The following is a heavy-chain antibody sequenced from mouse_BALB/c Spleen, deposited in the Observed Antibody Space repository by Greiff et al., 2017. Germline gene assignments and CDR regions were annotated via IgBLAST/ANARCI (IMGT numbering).Heavy chain of an antibody. V-gene: IGHV5-17*02. Sequence: EVHLVESGGGLVQPGGSRKLSCAASGFTFSSFGMHWVRQAPEKGLEWVAYISSGSSTIYYADTVKGRFTISRDNPKNTLFLQMTSLRSEDTAMYYCARERFAYWGQGTLVTVSA. CDR1: GFTFSSFG. CDR3: ARERFAY. CDR2: ISSGSSTI. J-gene: IGHJ3*01.